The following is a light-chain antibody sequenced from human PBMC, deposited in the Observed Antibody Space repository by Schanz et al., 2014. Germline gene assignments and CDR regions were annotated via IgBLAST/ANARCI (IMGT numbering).Light chain of an antibody. Sequence: EIVLTQSPGTLSLSPGERAALSCRASQSVSSTFLAWYQQKPGQAPRRLIYGASSRATGIPDRFRGSGSGTDFTLSISRLEPEDVAVYYCQQYATAPVTFGQGTRLEIK. CDR3: QQYATAPVT. CDR1: QSVSSTF. CDR2: GAS. J-gene: IGKJ2*01. V-gene: IGKV3-20*01.